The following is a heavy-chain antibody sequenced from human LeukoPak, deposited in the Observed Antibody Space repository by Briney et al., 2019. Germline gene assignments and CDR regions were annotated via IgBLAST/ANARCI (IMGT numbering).Heavy chain of an antibody. CDR1: GGSFSGYY. CDR3: ARRPLYSYGPNDY. J-gene: IGHJ4*02. D-gene: IGHD5-18*01. CDR2: INHSGST. V-gene: IGHV4-34*01. Sequence: SETLSHTCAVYGGSFSGYYWSWIRPPPRKGLERIGEINHSGSTNYNPSLKSRVIISVDTSKNQFSLKLSSVTAADTAVYYCARRPLYSYGPNDYWGQGTLVTVSS.